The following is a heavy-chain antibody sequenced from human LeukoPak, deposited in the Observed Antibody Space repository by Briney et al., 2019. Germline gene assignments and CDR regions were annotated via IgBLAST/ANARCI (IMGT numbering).Heavy chain of an antibody. CDR3: AKAIYCSGGSCYDYFDY. Sequence: PGGSLRLSCAASGFTFSSYSMHWVRQAPGKGLEWVAVISYDGSNKYYADSVKGRFTISRDNSKNTLYLQMNSLRAEDTAVYYCAKAIYCSGGSCYDYFDYWGQGTLVTVSS. CDR1: GFTFSSYS. CDR2: ISYDGSNK. D-gene: IGHD2-15*01. J-gene: IGHJ4*02. V-gene: IGHV3-30*18.